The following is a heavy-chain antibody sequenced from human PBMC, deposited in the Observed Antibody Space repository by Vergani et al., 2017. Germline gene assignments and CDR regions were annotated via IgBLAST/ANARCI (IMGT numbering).Heavy chain of an antibody. CDR2: INPNSGGT. V-gene: IGHV1-2*02. J-gene: IGHJ5*02. Sequence: QVQLVQSGAEVKKPGASVKVSCKASGYTFTGYYMHWVRQAPGQGLEWMGWINPNSGGTNYAQKFQGRVTMTRDTSISTAYMELSRLRSDDTAVYYCARDTPGRYCSSTSCYGHDWFDPWGQGTLVTVSS. CDR1: GYTFTGYY. D-gene: IGHD2-2*01. CDR3: ARDTPGRYCSSTSCYGHDWFDP.